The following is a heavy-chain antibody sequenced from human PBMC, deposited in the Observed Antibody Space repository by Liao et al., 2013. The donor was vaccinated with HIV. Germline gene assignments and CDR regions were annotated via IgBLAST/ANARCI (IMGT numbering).Heavy chain of an antibody. CDR3: ARANYDILTGYSHDAFDI. Sequence: QLQLQESGPGLVQPSETLSLTCTVSGDSVNSHSYYWGWIRQPPGKGLEWIGSIYYSGSAYYNPSLKSRVSISVDTPKNQFSLKLTSVTAADTAVYYCARANYDILTGYSHDAFDIWGQGTMVTVSS. CDR1: GDSVNSHSYY. J-gene: IGHJ3*02. D-gene: IGHD3-9*01. CDR2: IYYSGSA. V-gene: IGHV4-39*07.